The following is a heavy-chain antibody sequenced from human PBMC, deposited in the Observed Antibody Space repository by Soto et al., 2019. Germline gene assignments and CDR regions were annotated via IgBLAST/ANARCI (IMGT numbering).Heavy chain of an antibody. D-gene: IGHD3-10*01. V-gene: IGHV3-48*03. CDR1: GFTFSRFE. J-gene: IGHJ4*02. CDR3: TRAAWFPYLSFY. Sequence: GGSLRLSCAASGFTFSRFELHWVRQAPGKGLEWISYISSSGSTAYYASSVEGRLTISRDNANNSVYLQMDSLRAEDTALYYCTRAAWFPYLSFYWGQGALVTVSS. CDR2: ISSSGSTA.